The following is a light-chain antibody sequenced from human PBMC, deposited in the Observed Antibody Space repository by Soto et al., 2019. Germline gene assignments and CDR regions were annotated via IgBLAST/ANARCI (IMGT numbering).Light chain of an antibody. J-gene: IGLJ1*01. CDR1: SSDVGGYNY. Sequence: ALTQPASVSGFPGQSITISCTGTSSDVGGYNYVSWYQQHPGRAPKLMIYEVSNRPSGFSNRFSGSKSGNTASLTISGLQAEDEADYYCSSYTSSSTLDVFGTGTKVTVL. CDR2: EVS. V-gene: IGLV2-14*01. CDR3: SSYTSSSTLDV.